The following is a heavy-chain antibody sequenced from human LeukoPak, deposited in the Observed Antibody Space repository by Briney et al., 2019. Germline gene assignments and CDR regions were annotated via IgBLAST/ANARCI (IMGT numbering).Heavy chain of an antibody. CDR1: GFTFSTFA. CDR2: IITNGGST. J-gene: IGHJ4*02. V-gene: IGHV3-64D*06. D-gene: IGHD6-19*01. CDR3: VKGATVALLNYFDH. Sequence: GGSLRLSCSASGFTFSTFAMHWVRQAPGKGLEYVSGIITNGGSTSYADSVKGRLTISRNNSKNTLYLQMSSLRPEDTAVYYCVKGATVALLNYFDHWGQGTLVTVSS.